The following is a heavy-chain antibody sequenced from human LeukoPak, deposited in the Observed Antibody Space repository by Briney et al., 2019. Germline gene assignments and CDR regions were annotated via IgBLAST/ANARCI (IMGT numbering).Heavy chain of an antibody. Sequence: GASVKVSCKASGYTFTGYYMHWVRQAPGQGLEWMGWINPNSGGTNYAQKFQGRVTMTRDTSISTAYMELSRLRSDDTAVYYCARDRYYYDSSGYYDNWGQGTLVTVSS. D-gene: IGHD3-22*01. J-gene: IGHJ4*02. CDR3: ARDRYYYDSSGYYDN. V-gene: IGHV1-2*02. CDR1: GYTFTGYY. CDR2: INPNSGGT.